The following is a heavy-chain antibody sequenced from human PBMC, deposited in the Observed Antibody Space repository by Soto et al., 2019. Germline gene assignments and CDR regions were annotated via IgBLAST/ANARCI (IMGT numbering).Heavy chain of an antibody. Sequence: AGGSLRLSCAASGFTFSSYAMSWVRQAPGKGLEWVSAISGSGGSTYYADSVKGRFTISRDNSKNTLYLQMNSLRAEDTAVYYCAKDRSDFWSGYYTPTDAFDIWGQGTMVTVSS. V-gene: IGHV3-23*01. CDR3: AKDRSDFWSGYYTPTDAFDI. J-gene: IGHJ3*02. CDR1: GFTFSSYA. D-gene: IGHD3-3*01. CDR2: ISGSGGST.